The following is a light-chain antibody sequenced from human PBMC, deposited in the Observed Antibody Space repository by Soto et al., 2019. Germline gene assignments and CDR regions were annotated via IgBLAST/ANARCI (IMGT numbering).Light chain of an antibody. CDR2: DAS. CDR1: QSVGSN. Sequence: QSTPSPYTLSAPVGARVTITCRSSQSVGSNLAWYQQKPGKAPNLLIYDASSLQSGVPSRFSGRGSGTEFTLTISSLQPADFATYYCQQYNSCVPFGGGTKV. V-gene: IGKV1-5*01. J-gene: IGKJ4*01. CDR3: QQYNSCVP.